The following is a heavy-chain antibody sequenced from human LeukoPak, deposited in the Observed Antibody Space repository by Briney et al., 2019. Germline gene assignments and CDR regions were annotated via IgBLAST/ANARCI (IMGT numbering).Heavy chain of an antibody. J-gene: IGHJ4*02. CDR2: IKQDGSEK. CDR1: GFTFGNHW. CDR3: ARDRPYYYFDY. D-gene: IGHD2-21*01. Sequence: GGSLRLSCAASGFTFGNHWLSWVRQAPGKGLEWVANIKQDGSEKYYVDSVKGRFTISRDNAKSSLYLQMNSLRAEDKAVYYCARDRPYYYFDYWGQGALVTVSS. V-gene: IGHV3-7*04.